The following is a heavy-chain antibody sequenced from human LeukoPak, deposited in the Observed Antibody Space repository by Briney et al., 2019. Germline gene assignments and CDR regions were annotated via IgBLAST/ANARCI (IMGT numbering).Heavy chain of an antibody. CDR1: GFTFDNYD. CDR2: ISWNSGII. D-gene: IGHD3-22*01. V-gene: IGHV3-9*01. CDR3: AKDYYDSSGYVFDL. Sequence: PGGSLRVSCAASGFTFDNYDMHWVRQAPGKGLEWVSGISWNSGIIGYADSVKGRFTISRDNAKNSLYLQMISLRAEDTALYYCAKDYYDSSGYVFDLWGRGTLVTVSS. J-gene: IGHJ2*01.